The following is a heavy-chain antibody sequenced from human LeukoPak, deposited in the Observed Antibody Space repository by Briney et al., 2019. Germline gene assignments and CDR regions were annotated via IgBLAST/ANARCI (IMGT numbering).Heavy chain of an antibody. CDR2: ISYDGSNK. CDR1: GFTFSSYA. J-gene: IGHJ4*02. Sequence: QTGGSLRLSCAASGFTFSSYAMHWVRQAPGKGLEWVAVISYDGSNKYYADSVKGRFTISRDNSKNTLYLQMNSLRAEDTAVYYCARDLEVPGDYWGQGTLVTVSS. CDR3: ARDLEVPGDY. V-gene: IGHV3-30-3*01. D-gene: IGHD1-1*01.